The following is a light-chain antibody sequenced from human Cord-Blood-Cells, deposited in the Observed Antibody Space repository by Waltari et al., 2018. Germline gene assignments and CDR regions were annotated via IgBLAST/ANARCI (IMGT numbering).Light chain of an antibody. V-gene: IGKV1-27*01. CDR2: AAS. Sequence: DIQMTQPPSSLSASVGDRVTSTCRASQGISKYVAWYQQKPGKVPKLLIYAASTLQSGVPSRFSGSGSGTDFTLTISSLQPEDVATYYCQKYNSARWTFGQGTKVEIK. CDR3: QKYNSARWT. CDR1: QGISKY. J-gene: IGKJ1*01.